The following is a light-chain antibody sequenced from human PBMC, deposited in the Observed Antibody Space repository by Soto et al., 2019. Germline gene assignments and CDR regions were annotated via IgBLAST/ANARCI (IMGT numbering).Light chain of an antibody. Sequence: QSVLTQPPSVSGAPGQRVTISCTGSSSNIGAGYNVHWYQHLPGTAPKLLIYVNSNRPSGVPDRFSGSKSGTSASLAITGLQAEDEADYYCQSYDSSLSGVFGGGTKLTVL. J-gene: IGLJ2*01. V-gene: IGLV1-40*01. CDR2: VNS. CDR3: QSYDSSLSGV. CDR1: SSNIGAGYN.